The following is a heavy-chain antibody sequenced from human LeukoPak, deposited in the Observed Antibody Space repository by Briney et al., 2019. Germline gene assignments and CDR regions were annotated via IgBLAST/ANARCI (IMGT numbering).Heavy chain of an antibody. J-gene: IGHJ3*02. CDR2: ISAYNGNT. V-gene: IGHV1-18*01. D-gene: IGHD1-26*01. CDR1: GYTFTSYT. CDR3: ARDREIRGPSAFDI. Sequence: ASVKVSCKASGYTFTSYTINWVRQAPGQGLEWMGWISAYNGNTNYAQKLQGRVTMTTDTSTSTAYMELRSLRSDDTAVYYCARDREIRGPSAFDIWGQGTMVTVSS.